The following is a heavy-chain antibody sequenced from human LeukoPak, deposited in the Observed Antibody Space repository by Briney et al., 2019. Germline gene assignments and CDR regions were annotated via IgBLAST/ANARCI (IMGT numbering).Heavy chain of an antibody. Sequence: STTLSLTCTVSSGSISSSSYYRGWIPTPPGKRPEWIGSIYYSGITYYNPPLKSRVAISVDTSKNQFSLKLSSVTAADTAVYYCARRYDFSPFDYWGQGTLVTVSS. CDR1: SGSISSSSYY. V-gene: IGHV4-39*01. CDR2: IYYSGIT. D-gene: IGHD3-3*01. CDR3: ARRYDFSPFDY. J-gene: IGHJ4*02.